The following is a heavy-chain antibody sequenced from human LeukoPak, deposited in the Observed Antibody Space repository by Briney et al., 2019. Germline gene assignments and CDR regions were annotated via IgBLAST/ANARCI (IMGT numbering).Heavy chain of an antibody. J-gene: IGHJ3*01. CDR2: INPNSGGT. D-gene: IGHD5-12*01. Sequence: ASVKVSCKTSGFNFIGYFIHWVRQAPGQGLEWTGWINPNSGGTNSVQKFQGRVTMTRDTSITTVYMEVSSLTSDDTAVYYCAKPRGFSGYDRDGAFDVWGQGTMVTVSS. V-gene: IGHV1-2*02. CDR3: AKPRGFSGYDRDGAFDV. CDR1: GFNFIGYF.